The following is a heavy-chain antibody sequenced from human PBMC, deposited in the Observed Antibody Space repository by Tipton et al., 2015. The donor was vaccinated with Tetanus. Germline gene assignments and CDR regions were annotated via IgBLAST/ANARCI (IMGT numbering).Heavy chain of an antibody. J-gene: IGHJ4*02. CDR3: ARHQSGYFTPFDY. CDR1: GASIRGGTFY. D-gene: IGHD3-3*01. V-gene: IGHV4-39*01. CDR2: IYGSGDT. Sequence: TLSLTCTVSGASIRGGTFYWGWIRQPPGKGLEWIGSIYGSGDTYYIPSLKSRVTTSVDTSTNQFSLTLNSMAAADTGVYYCARHQSGYFTPFDYWGQGKLVTVSS.